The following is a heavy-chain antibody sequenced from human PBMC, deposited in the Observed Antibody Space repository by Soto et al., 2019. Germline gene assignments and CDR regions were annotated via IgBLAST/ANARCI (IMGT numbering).Heavy chain of an antibody. CDR3: ASRYGYAFYI. CDR2: IYYSGST. D-gene: IGHD3-10*01. J-gene: IGHJ3*02. CDR1: GGSISSYY. V-gene: IGHV4-59*01. Sequence: QVQLQESGPGLVKPSETLSLTCTVSGGSISSYYWSWIRQPPGKGLEWIGYIYYSGSTNYNPSLKTQVTISVDTAMNHFSLKLSSVTAADTDVYYGASRYGYAFYICGQGTMVTVSS.